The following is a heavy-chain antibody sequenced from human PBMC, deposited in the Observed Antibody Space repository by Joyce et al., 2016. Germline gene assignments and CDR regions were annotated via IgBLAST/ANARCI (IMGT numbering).Heavy chain of an antibody. CDR1: GDSVSNKSVA. D-gene: IGHD6-6*01. Sequence: QVQLQQSGPGLVKPSQTLSVNCAISGDSVSNKSVAWNWMRQSPSRGLEWLGRTLYRSTWYKEYAEAVKSRISINADTSKNEFSLQLNSVTPEDTAVYYCARGSSIAARTFDYWGQGNLVTVSS. CDR2: TLYRSTWYK. V-gene: IGHV6-1*01. CDR3: ARGSSIAARTFDY. J-gene: IGHJ4*02.